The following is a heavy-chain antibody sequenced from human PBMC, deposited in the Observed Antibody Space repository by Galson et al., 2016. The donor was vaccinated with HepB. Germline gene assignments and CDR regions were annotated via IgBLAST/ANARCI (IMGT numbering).Heavy chain of an antibody. Sequence: SLRLSCAASGFTFSAYAMSWVRQAPGKGLEWVAAISGPGGTIYYADSVKGRFTISRDNSKDTLYLQMNSLRADDTAVYYCASERFLDWLFSFDDWGQGTLVTVSS. CDR1: GFTFSAYA. V-gene: IGHV3-23*01. CDR2: ISGPGGTI. J-gene: IGHJ4*02. CDR3: ASERFLDWLFSFDD. D-gene: IGHD3/OR15-3a*01.